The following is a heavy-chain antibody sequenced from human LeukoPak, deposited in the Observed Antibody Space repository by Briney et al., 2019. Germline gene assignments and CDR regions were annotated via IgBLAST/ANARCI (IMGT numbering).Heavy chain of an antibody. J-gene: IGHJ4*02. CDR2: IYYSGST. D-gene: IGHD6-13*01. CDR3: ARPAAASHYFDY. V-gene: IGHV4-59*08. CDR1: GGSISSYY. Sequence: SETLSLTCTVSGGSISSYYWSWIRQPPGKGLEWIGYIYYSGSTNYNPSLKSRVTISVDTSKNQFSLKLSSVTAADTAVYYCARPAAASHYFDYWGQGTLVTVSS.